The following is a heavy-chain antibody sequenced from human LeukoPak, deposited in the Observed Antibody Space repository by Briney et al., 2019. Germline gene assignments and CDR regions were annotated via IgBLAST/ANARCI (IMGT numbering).Heavy chain of an antibody. CDR3: TRDTGTTGEVKFDP. J-gene: IGHJ5*02. D-gene: IGHD4-17*01. CDR2: IYTSGST. Sequence: KSSETLSLTCTVFGNSFGDYYWSWIRQPAGKGLEWIGRIYTSGSTTYNPSLKSRVTMSVDTSKSQFSLNLMSVTAADTAVYYCTRDTGTTGEVKFDPWGQGTLVTVSS. V-gene: IGHV4-4*07. CDR1: GNSFGDYY.